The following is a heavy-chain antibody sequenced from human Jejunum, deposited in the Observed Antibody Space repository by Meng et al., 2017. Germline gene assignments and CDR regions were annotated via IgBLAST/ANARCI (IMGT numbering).Heavy chain of an antibody. CDR2: IWSDGSSK. CDR1: GLIFSKSG. Sequence: QLHLVESGGVVVQPGRSLRLSCAASGLIFSKSGMHWVRQAPGKGLEWVAFIWSDGSSKYYADSVKGRFTISRDNSKNTMSLQMDSLRVEDTAVYYCARDKGVTCLDSWGQGTLVTVSS. J-gene: IGHJ5*01. CDR3: ARDKGVTCLDS. D-gene: IGHD3-10*01. V-gene: IGHV3-33*01.